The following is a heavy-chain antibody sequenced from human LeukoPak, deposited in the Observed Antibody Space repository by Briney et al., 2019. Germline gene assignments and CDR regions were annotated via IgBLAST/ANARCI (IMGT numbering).Heavy chain of an antibody. D-gene: IGHD1-14*01. CDR3: ARGVEPLAANTLAY. Sequence: VWSVRLSCAASGFTFITNDMTWVRQAPGKGLEWVSVLYSDGNTKYADSVQGRFTISSDNSKNTLYLEMNSLSPDDTAVYYCARGVEPLAANTLAYWGQGTLVSASS. J-gene: IGHJ4*02. CDR2: LYSDGNT. V-gene: IGHV3-53*01. CDR1: GFTFITND.